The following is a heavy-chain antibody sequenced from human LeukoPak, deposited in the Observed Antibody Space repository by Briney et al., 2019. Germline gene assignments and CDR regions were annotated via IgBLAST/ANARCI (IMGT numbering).Heavy chain of an antibody. V-gene: IGHV3-7*01. D-gene: IGHD5-18*01. Sequence: GGSLRLSCAASGFTFSIYWMSWVRQAPGKGLEWVANIKQDGSEKYYVDSVKGRFTISGDNAKNSLYLQMNSLRAEDTAVYYCARDKAPSYGYFDYWGQGTLVTVSS. CDR3: ARDKAPSYGYFDY. CDR1: GFTFSIYW. J-gene: IGHJ4*02. CDR2: IKQDGSEK.